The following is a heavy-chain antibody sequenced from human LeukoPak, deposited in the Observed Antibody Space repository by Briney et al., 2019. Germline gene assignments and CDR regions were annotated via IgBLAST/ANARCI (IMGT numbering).Heavy chain of an antibody. CDR2: INPNSGGT. CDR1: GYTFTSYD. J-gene: IGHJ5*02. D-gene: IGHD5-12*01. CDR3: ASIIPWRGSGYDNNWFDP. V-gene: IGHV1-2*02. Sequence: GASVKVSCKASGYTFTSYDINWVRQATGQGLEWMGWINPNSGGTNYAQKFQGRVTMTRDTSISTAYMELSRLRSDDTAVYYCASIIPWRGSGYDNNWFDPWGQGTLVTVSS.